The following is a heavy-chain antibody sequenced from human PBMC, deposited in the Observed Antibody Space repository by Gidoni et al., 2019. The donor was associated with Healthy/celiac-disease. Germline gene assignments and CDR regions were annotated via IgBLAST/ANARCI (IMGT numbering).Heavy chain of an antibody. J-gene: IGHJ4*02. CDR3: ARSCPIFGVVIILGY. V-gene: IGHV4-59*01. CDR1: GGSISSYY. D-gene: IGHD3-3*01. CDR2: IYYSGST. Sequence: QVQLQESGPGLVKPSETLSLTCTVSGGSISSYYWSWIRQPPGKGLEWIGYIYYSGSTNYNPSLKSRVTISVDTSKNQFSLKLSSVTAADTAVYYCARSCPIFGVVIILGYWGQGTLVTVSS.